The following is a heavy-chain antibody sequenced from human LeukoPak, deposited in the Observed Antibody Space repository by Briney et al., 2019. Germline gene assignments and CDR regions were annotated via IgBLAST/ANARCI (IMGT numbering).Heavy chain of an antibody. D-gene: IGHD3-16*01. V-gene: IGHV3-7*01. CDR2: MKPDASQT. CDR1: GFPFSSCW. Sequence: GGALRLSCAASGFPFSSCWMKWVRQAPGKGREGGASMKPDASQTYYLDSVAGRFTISGDIAKNSLYLQMNSLRAEDTAVYYCARDHLYKAFDYWGQGTLVTVAS. J-gene: IGHJ4*02. CDR3: ARDHLYKAFDY.